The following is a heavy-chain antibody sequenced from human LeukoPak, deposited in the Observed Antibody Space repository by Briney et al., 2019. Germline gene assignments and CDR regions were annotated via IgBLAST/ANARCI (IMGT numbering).Heavy chain of an antibody. V-gene: IGHV1-46*01. CDR2: INPSDGST. CDR1: GYTFTSYY. CDR3: VREALVVGAPHFDY. Sequence: ASVTVSCKASGYTFTSYYMHWVRQAPGQGLEWMGIINPSDGSTTYTQKFQGRVTLTRDTSTSTVYMELSSLRSEDTAVHYCVREALVVGAPHFDYWGQGTLVTVSS. J-gene: IGHJ4*02. D-gene: IGHD1-26*01.